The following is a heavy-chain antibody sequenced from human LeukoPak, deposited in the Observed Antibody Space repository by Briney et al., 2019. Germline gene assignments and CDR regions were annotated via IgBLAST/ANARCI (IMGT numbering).Heavy chain of an antibody. CDR2: IIPIFGTA. Sequence: SVKVSCKASGGTFSSYAISWVRQAPGQGLEWMGGIIPIFGTANYAQKFQGRVTITTDESTSTAYMELSSLRSEDTAVYYCARASLAYCGGDCYSTDAFDIWGQGTMVTVS. V-gene: IGHV1-69*05. CDR1: GGTFSSYA. CDR3: ARASLAYCGGDCYSTDAFDI. D-gene: IGHD2-21*01. J-gene: IGHJ3*02.